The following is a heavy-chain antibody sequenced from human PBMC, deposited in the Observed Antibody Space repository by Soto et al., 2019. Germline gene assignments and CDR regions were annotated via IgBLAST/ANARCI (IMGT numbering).Heavy chain of an antibody. Sequence: QVHLVQSGAEVKKPGASVKVSCKASNETLTTYGISWVRQAPGQGLEWMGWVSGYSGHSSSAQEFQDRVIMTTDTSTNTAYMELRSLTSDDSAVYFCARDSSSSGYYYGRDVWGQGPTVTVSS. D-gene: IGHD6-6*01. V-gene: IGHV1-18*01. CDR2: VSGYSGHS. CDR3: ARDSSSSGYYYGRDV. J-gene: IGHJ6*02. CDR1: NETLTTYG.